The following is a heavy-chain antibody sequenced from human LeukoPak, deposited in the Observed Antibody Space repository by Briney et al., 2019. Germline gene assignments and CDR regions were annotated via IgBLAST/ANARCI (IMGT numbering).Heavy chain of an antibody. V-gene: IGHV3-23*01. J-gene: IGHJ4*02. Sequence: PGGSLRLSCAASGFTFSSYAMSWVRQAPGKGLEWVSAISGSGGSTYYADSVKGRFTISRDNSKNTLYVQMNSLRAEDTAVYYCAKDQSSYEVAESWGQGTLVTVSS. CDR3: AKDQSSYEVAES. CDR1: GFTFSSYA. CDR2: ISGSGGST. D-gene: IGHD6-19*01.